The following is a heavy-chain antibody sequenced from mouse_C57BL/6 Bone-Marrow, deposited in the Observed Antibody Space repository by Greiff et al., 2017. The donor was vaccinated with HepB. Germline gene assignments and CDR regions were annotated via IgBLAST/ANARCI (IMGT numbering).Heavy chain of an antibody. D-gene: IGHD1-1*01. CDR1: GFNIKDDY. CDR3: SPYYYGSSYDAVDY. J-gene: IGHJ4*01. V-gene: IGHV14-4*01. Sequence: VQLQQSGAELVRPGASVKLSCTASGFNIKDDYMHWVKQRPEQGLEWIGWIDPENGDTEYASKFQGKANITADTSSNTTYLQLSSLTSEDTAVYYCSPYYYGSSYDAVDYWGQGTSGTVSS. CDR2: IDPENGDT.